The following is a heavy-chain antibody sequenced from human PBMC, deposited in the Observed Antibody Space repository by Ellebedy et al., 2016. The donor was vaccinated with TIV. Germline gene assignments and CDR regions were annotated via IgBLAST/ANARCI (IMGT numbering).Heavy chain of an antibody. J-gene: IGHJ4*02. CDR2: ISSHTGDT. CDR1: GYTFTSFG. D-gene: IGHD2-21*01. Sequence: ASVKVSCKGSGYTFTSFGMSWLRQAPGKGLEWMGWISSHTGDTNYAQNFQDRVTMTTDTSTRTGYMELRSLRSGDTAVYYCARVIGLRDCDGATCSPPPPLDYWGQGTLVIVSS. V-gene: IGHV1-18*04. CDR3: ARVIGLRDCDGATCSPPPPLDY.